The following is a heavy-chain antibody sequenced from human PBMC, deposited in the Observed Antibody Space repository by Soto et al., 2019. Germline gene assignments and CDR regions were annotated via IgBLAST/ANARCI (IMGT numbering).Heavy chain of an antibody. J-gene: IGHJ4*02. V-gene: IGHV3-23*01. D-gene: IGHD2-8*02. CDR2: LSGGRDTT. CDR3: AKATSSSCTGSICNSFDY. CDR1: GFTFSSYA. Sequence: PGGSRRLSCVPSGFTFSSYALSWVRRPPGKRRGRVGTLSGGRDTTCHAASEKGRFTVSRDTSKNTFSLQMNRLRPEDTVQYYWAKATSSSCTGSICNSFDYWGQGTLVTVSS.